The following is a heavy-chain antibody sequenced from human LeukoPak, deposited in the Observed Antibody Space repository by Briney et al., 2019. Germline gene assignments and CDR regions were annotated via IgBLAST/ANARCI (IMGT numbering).Heavy chain of an antibody. J-gene: IGHJ4*02. CDR3: AREEANTRIHFDY. D-gene: IGHD3-22*01. CDR1: GYTFTCYY. V-gene: IGHV1-2*02. CDR2: INPNSGYT. Sequence: GASVKVSCKASGYTFTCYYIHWVRQAPGQGLEWMGDINPNSGYTNYAHKFQDRVTVTRDTSISTAYMELSRLRSDDTAVYYCAREEANTRIHFDYWGQGTLVTVSS.